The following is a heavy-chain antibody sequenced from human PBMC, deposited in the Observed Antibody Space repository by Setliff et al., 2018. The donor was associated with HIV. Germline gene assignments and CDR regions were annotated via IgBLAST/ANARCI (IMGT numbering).Heavy chain of an antibody. CDR1: GGSISSGGYY. CDR3: ARDVRYYYGSGSYYNDWFDP. J-gene: IGHJ5*02. D-gene: IGHD3-10*01. CDR2: IYYSGST. Sequence: SETLSLTCTVSGGSISSGGYYWSWIRQHPGKGLEWIGYIYYSGSTYYNPSLKSRVTISVDTSKNQFPLKLSSVTAADTAVYYCARDVRYYYGSGSYYNDWFDPWGQGTLVTVSS. V-gene: IGHV4-31*03.